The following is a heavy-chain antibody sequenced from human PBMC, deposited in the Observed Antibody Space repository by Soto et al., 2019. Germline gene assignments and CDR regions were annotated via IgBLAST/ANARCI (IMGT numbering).Heavy chain of an antibody. Sequence: QIQLLQSGAEVKKPGASVKVTCKASGYTFRNFGISWVRQAPGQGLEWMGWISAYNANANYAQKFQGRLTMTADTSTSTAYMELRSLMTDDTAVYYCARENSYFDYWGQRTLVTVSS. CDR1: GYTFRNFG. CDR2: ISAYNANA. CDR3: ARENSYFDY. J-gene: IGHJ4*02. V-gene: IGHV1-18*01.